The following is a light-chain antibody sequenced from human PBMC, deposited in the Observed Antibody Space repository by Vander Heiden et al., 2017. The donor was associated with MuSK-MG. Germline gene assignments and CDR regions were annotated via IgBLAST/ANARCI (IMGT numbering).Light chain of an antibody. CDR2: TEGSGNA. V-gene: IGLV4-60*02. J-gene: IGLJ2*01. CDR1: SGHSSNI. CDR3: ETWEGV. Sequence: QPVLTQSSSASASLGSSVKLTCPLSSGHSSNIVAWHQPQPGKAPRYVMKTEGSGNANKGSGVPVRCAGASSGSGRYLNLSNIQFEDEADYYGETWEGVFGGGTKLTVL.